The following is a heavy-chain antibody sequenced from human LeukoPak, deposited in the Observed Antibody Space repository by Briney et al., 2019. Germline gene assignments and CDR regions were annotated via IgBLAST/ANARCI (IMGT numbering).Heavy chain of an antibody. CDR3: ARWLDGYTPLDY. Sequence: GGSLRLSCAASGFTFSSYSMNWVRQAPGKGLEWVSSISSSSSYIYYADSVKGRFTISRDNGRNSVYLQMTGLRIEDTATYFCARWLDGYTPLDYWGQGVLVTVSS. V-gene: IGHV3-21*01. J-gene: IGHJ4*02. CDR2: ISSSSSYI. CDR1: GFTFSSYS. D-gene: IGHD5-24*01.